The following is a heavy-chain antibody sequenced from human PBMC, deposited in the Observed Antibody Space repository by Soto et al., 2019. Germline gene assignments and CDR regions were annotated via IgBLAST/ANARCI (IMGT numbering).Heavy chain of an antibody. CDR2: ISGSGGIT. V-gene: IGHV3-23*01. CDR3: AKGITDTGGYYYYSMDV. CDR1: GFTFSSYA. Sequence: QPGGALRLSCFASGFTFSSYAMGWVRQAPGKGLDWVSVISGSGGITYSADPVKGRFTISRDNSKNILYLQMNSLRAEDTAVYYCAKGITDTGGYYYYSMDVWGQGTAVTVSS. D-gene: IGHD2-15*01. J-gene: IGHJ6*02.